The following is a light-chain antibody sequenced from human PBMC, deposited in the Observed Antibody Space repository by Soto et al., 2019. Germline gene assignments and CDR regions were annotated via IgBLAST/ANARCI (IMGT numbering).Light chain of an antibody. CDR3: QHYGGSPRT. CDR2: GAS. Sequence: EIVLTQSPCTLSLSPGERATLSCRASQSVAGSYLAWYQQKPGQAPRLLIYGASSRATGIPDRFSGSGSGADFTLTISRLEPEDFAVYYCQHYGGSPRTFGQGTKVEIK. V-gene: IGKV3-20*01. CDR1: QSVAGSY. J-gene: IGKJ1*01.